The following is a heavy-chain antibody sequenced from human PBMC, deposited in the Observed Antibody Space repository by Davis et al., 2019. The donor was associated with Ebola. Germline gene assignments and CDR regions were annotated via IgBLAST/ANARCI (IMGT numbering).Heavy chain of an antibody. V-gene: IGHV4-39*01. J-gene: IGHJ4*02. CDR2: IYYGENT. CDR3: ATDVAMAAIWGRDY. Sequence: MPSETLSLTCTVSGGSISSSTHYWSWMRQPPGKGLEWIGSIYYGENTYYNPSLKSQVTISVDKSKNQLSLKLSSVTAADTAVYYCATDVAMAAIWGRDYWGQGTLVTVSS. CDR1: GGSISSSTHY. D-gene: IGHD3-16*01.